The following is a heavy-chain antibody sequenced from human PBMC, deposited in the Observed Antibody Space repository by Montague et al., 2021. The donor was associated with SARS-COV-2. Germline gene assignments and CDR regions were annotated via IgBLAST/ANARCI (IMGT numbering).Heavy chain of an antibody. D-gene: IGHD3-9*01. V-gene: IGHV3-20*04. Sequence: SLRLSCAASGFTFDDYGMSWVRQAPGKGLEWVSGINWNGGSTGYADSVKGRFTISRDNAKNSLYLQMNSLRAEDTALYYCARDYDILTGYYNDHYYYYYGMDVWGQGTTVTVSS. CDR2: INWNGGST. CDR3: ARDYDILTGYYNDHYYYYYGMDV. J-gene: IGHJ6*02. CDR1: GFTFDDYG.